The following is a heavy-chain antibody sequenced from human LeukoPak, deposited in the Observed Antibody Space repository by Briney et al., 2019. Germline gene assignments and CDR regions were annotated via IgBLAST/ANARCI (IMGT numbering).Heavy chain of an antibody. D-gene: IGHD5-18*01. CDR1: GGSISSGGYY. J-gene: IGHJ4*02. V-gene: IGHV4-61*08. CDR2: IYYSGST. CDR3: ARTCRPGYSYGRVGGGCSDY. Sequence: PSETLSLTCTVSGGSISSGGYYWSWIRQHPGKGLEWIGYIYYSGSTNYNPSLKSRVTISVDTSKNQFSLKLSSVTAADTAVYYCARTCRPGYSYGRVGGGCSDYWGQGTLVTVSS.